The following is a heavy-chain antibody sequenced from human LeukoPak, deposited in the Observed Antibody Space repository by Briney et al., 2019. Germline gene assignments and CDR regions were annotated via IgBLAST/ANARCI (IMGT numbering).Heavy chain of an antibody. CDR1: GFTFSSYW. D-gene: IGHD6-13*01. CDR3: ARDSVAEQQLVPGDYYYYGMDV. Sequence: GGSLRLSCAASGFTFSSYWMHWVRQAPGKGLVWVSRINSDGSSTSYADSVKGRFTISRDNAKNTLYLQMNSLRAEDTAVYYCARDSVAEQQLVPGDYYYYGMDVWGKGTTVTVSS. CDR2: INSDGSST. J-gene: IGHJ6*04. V-gene: IGHV3-74*01.